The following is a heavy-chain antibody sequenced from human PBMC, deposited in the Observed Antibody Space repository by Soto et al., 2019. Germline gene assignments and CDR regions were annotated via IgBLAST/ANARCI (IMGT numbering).Heavy chain of an antibody. D-gene: IGHD6-13*01. J-gene: IGHJ4*02. CDR2: IYYSGST. V-gene: IGHV4-39*01. CDR1: GGSISSSSYY. CDR3: ARPSFSAAGTIGSIDY. Sequence: QLQLQESGPGLVKPSETLSLTCTVSGGSISSSSYYWGWIRQPPGKGLEWIGSIYYSGSTYYNPSLKSRVTISVDTSKNQFSLKLSSVTAADTAVYYCARPSFSAAGTIGSIDYWGQGTLVTVSS.